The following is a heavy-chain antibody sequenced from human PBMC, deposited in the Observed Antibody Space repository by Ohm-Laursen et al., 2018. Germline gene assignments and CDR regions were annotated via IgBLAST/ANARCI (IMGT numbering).Heavy chain of an antibody. CDR3: ARGVLLPVLLWFGELSPPDRFDY. Sequence: SDTLSLTWAVYGGSFSGYYWSWIRQPPGKGLEWIGEINHSGSTNYNPSLKSRVTISVDTSKNQFSLKLSSVTAADTAVYYCARGVLLPVLLWFGELSPPDRFDYWGQGTLVTVSS. J-gene: IGHJ4*02. CDR2: INHSGST. V-gene: IGHV4-34*01. CDR1: GGSFSGYY. D-gene: IGHD3-10*01.